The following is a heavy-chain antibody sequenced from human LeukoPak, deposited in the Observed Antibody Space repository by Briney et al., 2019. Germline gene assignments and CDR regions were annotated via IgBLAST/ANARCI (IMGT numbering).Heavy chain of an antibody. V-gene: IGHV1-2*02. CDR3: ARPLTMLFNWFDP. CDR1: GYSFTSNV. D-gene: IGHD3-3*01. Sequence: ASVKVSCKASGYSFTSNVISWVRQAPGQGLEWMGWINPNSGGTNYAQKFQGRVTMTRDTSISTAYMELSRLRSDDTAVYYCARPLTMLFNWFDPWGQGTLVTVSS. J-gene: IGHJ5*02. CDR2: INPNSGGT.